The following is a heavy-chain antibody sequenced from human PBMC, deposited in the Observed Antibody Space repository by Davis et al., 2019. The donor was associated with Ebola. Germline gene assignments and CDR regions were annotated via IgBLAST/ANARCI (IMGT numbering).Heavy chain of an antibody. J-gene: IGHJ6*04. CDR3: ARGWLRSGLDV. CDR1: GDSVAGGTGG. Sequence: PSETLSLTCAISGDSVAGGTGGWNWIRQSPSRGLEWLGRTYYSSKWYTGYAESVKSRINISPDTPKNQFSLHLNSVTTEDTAVYYCARGWLRSGLDVWGKGAAVIVSS. CDR2: TYYSSKWYT. V-gene: IGHV6-1*01. D-gene: IGHD5-12*01.